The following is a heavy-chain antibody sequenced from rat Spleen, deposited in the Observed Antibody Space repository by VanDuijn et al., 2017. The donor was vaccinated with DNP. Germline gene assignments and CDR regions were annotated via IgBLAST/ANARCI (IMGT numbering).Heavy chain of an antibody. CDR3: VGRPPPTRGPFDY. D-gene: IGHD1-4*01. J-gene: IGHJ2*01. Sequence: EVQLVESGGGLVQPGRSMKLSCVASGFTFNNYWMTWIRQAPKKGLEWVATISYDGSSTYYRDSLKGRFSLSRDNAKSTLYLQVNSLRSEDTATYFCVGRPPPTRGPFDYWGQGVMVTVSS. V-gene: IGHV5-22*01. CDR1: GFTFNNYW. CDR2: ISYDGSST.